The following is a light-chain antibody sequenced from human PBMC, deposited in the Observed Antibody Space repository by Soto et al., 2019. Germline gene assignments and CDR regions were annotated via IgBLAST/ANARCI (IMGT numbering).Light chain of an antibody. CDR3: HQYYTTPWT. Sequence: DIVMTQSPDSLAVSLGERATINCKSSQSVLYSSNNKNYLAWYQQKPGQPPKLLIYCESTRQSGVPDRFSGSGSGTDFTLTISSLQAEDVAVYYCHQYYTTPWTFGQGTKVEIK. CDR2: CES. CDR1: QSVLYSSNNKNY. J-gene: IGKJ1*01. V-gene: IGKV4-1*01.